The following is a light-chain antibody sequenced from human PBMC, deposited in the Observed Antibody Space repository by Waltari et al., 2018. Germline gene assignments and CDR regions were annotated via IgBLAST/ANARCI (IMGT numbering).Light chain of an antibody. Sequence: EIVLTQSPGTLSLSPGESATLSCRVSESVRRALAWYQQRPGQAPRLLIYDASARATGIPDRFSGSGSGTDFSLTISRLEPEDFALYYCQHCRSLPVTFGQGTKVEIK. CDR3: QHCRSLPVT. CDR2: DAS. CDR1: ESVRRA. V-gene: IGKV3-20*01. J-gene: IGKJ1*01.